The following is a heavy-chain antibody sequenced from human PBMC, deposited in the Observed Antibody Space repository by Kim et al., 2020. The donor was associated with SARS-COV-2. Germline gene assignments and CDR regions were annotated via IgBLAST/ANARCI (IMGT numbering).Heavy chain of an antibody. V-gene: IGHV3-15*01. J-gene: IGHJ4*02. CDR3: TTVYYYDSSGYFRDY. D-gene: IGHD3-22*01. Sequence: ATVKGRFTISRDDSKNTLYLQMNSLKTEDTAVYYCTTVYYYDSSGYFRDYWGQGTLVTVSS.